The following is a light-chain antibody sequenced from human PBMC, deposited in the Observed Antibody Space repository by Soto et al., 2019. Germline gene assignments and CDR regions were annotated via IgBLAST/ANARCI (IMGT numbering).Light chain of an antibody. CDR1: SSDVGGYDY. V-gene: IGLV2-14*01. CDR3: NSYTSSSTYV. J-gene: IGLJ1*01. Sequence: QSVLTQPASVSGSPGQSIAISCTGTSSDVGGYDYVSWYQQHPGKAPKLMNYDVSNRPSGVSSRFSGSKSGNTASLTISGLQAEDEADYYCNSYTSSSTYVFGTGTKVTVL. CDR2: DVS.